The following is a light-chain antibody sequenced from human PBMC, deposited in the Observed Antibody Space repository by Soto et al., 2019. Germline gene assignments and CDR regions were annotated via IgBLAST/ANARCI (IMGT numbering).Light chain of an antibody. CDR2: KAS. CDR3: QHYNSYSEA. J-gene: IGKJ1*01. V-gene: IGKV1-5*03. CDR1: QTISSW. Sequence: DIPMTLSPSTLSGSVGYRVTITCLASQTISSWLAWYQQKPGKAPKLLIYKASTLKSGVPSRFSGSGSGTEFTLTISSLQPDDFATYYCQHYNSYSEAFGQGTNVDI.